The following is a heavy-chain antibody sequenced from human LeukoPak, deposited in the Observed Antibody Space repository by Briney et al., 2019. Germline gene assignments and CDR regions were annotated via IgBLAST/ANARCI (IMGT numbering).Heavy chain of an antibody. Sequence: SETLSLTCTVSGGSISSSSYYWGWIRQPPGKGLDWIGSIYYSGSSYYNPSLKSRVTISVDTSKNQFSLKLSSVTAADTAVYYCSRGVFGVPGLVEYWGQGTLVTVSS. CDR3: SRGVFGVPGLVEY. D-gene: IGHD3-3*01. J-gene: IGHJ4*02. V-gene: IGHV4-39*01. CDR1: GGSISSSSYY. CDR2: IYYSGSS.